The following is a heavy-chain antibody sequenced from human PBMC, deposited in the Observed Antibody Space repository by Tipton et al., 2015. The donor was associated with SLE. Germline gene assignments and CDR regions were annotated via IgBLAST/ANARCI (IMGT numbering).Heavy chain of an antibody. Sequence: GLVKPSETLSLTCTVSGGSITSYYWNWIRQSPGKGLEWIGNVYYVGSTNYNPSLKGRVTISVDTSKNLFSLKLSSVTAADTAVYYCASTKDYYDILTGYYHLLDYWGQGTLVTVSS. CDR3: ASTKDYYDILTGYYHLLDY. CDR2: VYYVGST. J-gene: IGHJ4*02. CDR1: GGSITSYY. D-gene: IGHD3-9*01. V-gene: IGHV4-59*08.